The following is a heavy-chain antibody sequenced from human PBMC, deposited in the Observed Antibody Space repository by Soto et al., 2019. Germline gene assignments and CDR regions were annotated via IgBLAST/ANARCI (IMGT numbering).Heavy chain of an antibody. CDR1: GGSFSGYY. CDR2: INHSGST. Sequence: SETLSLTCAVYGGSFSGYYWSWIRQPPGKGLEWIGEINHSGSTNYNPPLKSRVTISVDTSKNQFSLNLNSVTAADTAVYYCARAEWRGYYGMDVWGQGTTVTVS. J-gene: IGHJ6*02. D-gene: IGHD2-8*01. V-gene: IGHV4-34*01. CDR3: ARAEWRGYYGMDV.